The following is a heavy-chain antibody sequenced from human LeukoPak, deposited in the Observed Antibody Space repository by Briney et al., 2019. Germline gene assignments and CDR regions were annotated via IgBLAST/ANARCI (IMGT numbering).Heavy chain of an antibody. V-gene: IGHV3-74*01. CDR2: INSDGSST. Sequence: GGSLRLSCAASGFTFSSYWMHWVRQAPGKGLVWVSRINSDGSSTTYADSVKGRFTISRDNAKNTLYLQMNSLRADDTAVYYCAKVTAVASTGALDYWGQGTLVTVSS. CDR1: GFTFSSYW. D-gene: IGHD6-19*01. J-gene: IGHJ4*02. CDR3: AKVTAVASTGALDY.